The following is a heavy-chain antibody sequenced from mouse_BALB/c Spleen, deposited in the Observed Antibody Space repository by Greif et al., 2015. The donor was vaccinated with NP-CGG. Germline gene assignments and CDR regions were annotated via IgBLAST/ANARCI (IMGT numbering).Heavy chain of an antibody. CDR3: ARDGSSYFDY. D-gene: IGHD1-1*01. V-gene: IGHV5-17*02. CDR2: ISSGSSTI. J-gene: IGHJ2*01. CDR1: GFTFSSFG. Sequence: EVKLVESGGGLVQPGGSRKLSCAASGFTFSSFGMHWVRQAPEKGLEWVAYISSGSSTIHYADTVKGRFTISRDNPKNTLFLQMTSLRSEDTAMYYCARDGSSYFDYWGQGTTLTVSS.